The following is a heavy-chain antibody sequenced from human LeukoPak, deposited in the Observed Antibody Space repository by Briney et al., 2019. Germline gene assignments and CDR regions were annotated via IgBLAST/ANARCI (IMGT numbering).Heavy chain of an antibody. CDR1: GGSISSYY. V-gene: IGHV4-59*01. D-gene: IGHD3-22*01. J-gene: IGHJ6*03. CDR3: TRGSIAYYYMDV. CDR2: VFYTGTT. Sequence: SETLSLTCTVSGGSISSYYWSWIRQPPGKGLEWIGYVFYTGTTHYNPSLKSRVTISVDTSKNQFSLKLSSVTAADTAVYYCTRGSIAYYYMDVWGKGTTVTISS.